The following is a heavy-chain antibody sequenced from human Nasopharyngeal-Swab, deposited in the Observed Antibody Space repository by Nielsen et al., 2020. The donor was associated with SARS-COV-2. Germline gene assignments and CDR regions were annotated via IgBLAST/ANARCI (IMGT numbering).Heavy chain of an antibody. Sequence: GESLKISCAASGFTFSSYAMHWVRQAPGKGLEWVAVISYDESNKYYADSVKGRFTISRDNSKNTLYLQMNRLRAEDTAVYYCARAGSSWLGFYFDYWGQGTLVTVSS. V-gene: IGHV3-30*04. CDR1: GFTFSSYA. CDR2: ISYDESNK. CDR3: ARAGSSWLGFYFDY. D-gene: IGHD6-13*01. J-gene: IGHJ4*02.